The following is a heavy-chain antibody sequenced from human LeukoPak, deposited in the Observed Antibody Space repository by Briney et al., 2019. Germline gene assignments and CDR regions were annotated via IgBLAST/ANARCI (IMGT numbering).Heavy chain of an antibody. CDR1: GFIFIDYG. CDR2: ISGSGSST. Sequence: AGASLRLSCAASGFIFIDYGMSWVRQAPGKGLEWVSVISGSGSSTHYADSVKGRFTISRDNSKNTLFLQMNSLRAEDTAVYYCARGARYSYFDYWGQGTLVTVSS. D-gene: IGHD1-1*01. J-gene: IGHJ4*02. V-gene: IGHV3-23*01. CDR3: ARGARYSYFDY.